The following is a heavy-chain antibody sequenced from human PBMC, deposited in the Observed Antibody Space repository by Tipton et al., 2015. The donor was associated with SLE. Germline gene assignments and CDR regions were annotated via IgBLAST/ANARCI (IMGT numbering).Heavy chain of an antibody. CDR3: ARDDSPVVVAATYAFDI. V-gene: IGHV1-18*01. Sequence: QVQLVQSGAEVKKPGASVKVSCKASGYTFTSYGISWVRQAPGQGLEWMGWISAYNGNTNYAQKLQGRVTMTTDTSTSTAYMELRSLRSDDTAVYYCARDDSPVVVAATYAFDIWGQGTMVTVSS. CDR1: GYTFTSYG. D-gene: IGHD2-15*01. CDR2: ISAYNGNT. J-gene: IGHJ3*02.